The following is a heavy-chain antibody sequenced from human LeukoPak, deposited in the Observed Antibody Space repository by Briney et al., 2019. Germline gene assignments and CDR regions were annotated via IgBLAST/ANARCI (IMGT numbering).Heavy chain of an antibody. J-gene: IGHJ3*02. D-gene: IGHD2-15*01. Sequence: SESLSLTCTVSGGSIISSDYHWGWVRQPPGKGLKWIGTISYSGNTDYNPSLRSRVTISVDTSNNQFSLRLGSVTAADTAVYHCARHCCSGPAKRVFDIWGQGTMVTVSS. CDR2: ISYSGNT. V-gene: IGHV4-39*01. CDR3: ARHCCSGPAKRVFDI. CDR1: GGSIISSDYH.